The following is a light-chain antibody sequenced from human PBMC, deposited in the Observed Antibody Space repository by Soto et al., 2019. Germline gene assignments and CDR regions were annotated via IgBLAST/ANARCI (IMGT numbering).Light chain of an antibody. Sequence: IQLTQSPSFLSASIGDRVTITCRASQGISTYLAWYQQKPGKAPKSLIYGASTLPSGVPSRFSGGGSGTEFTLTISSLQPEDFATYYCQELNSYPRTFGQGTKVEVK. V-gene: IGKV1-9*01. J-gene: IGKJ1*01. CDR3: QELNSYPRT. CDR1: QGISTY. CDR2: GAS.